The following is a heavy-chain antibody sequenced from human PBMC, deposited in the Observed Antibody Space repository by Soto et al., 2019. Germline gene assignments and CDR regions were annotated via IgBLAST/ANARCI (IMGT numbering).Heavy chain of an antibody. CDR2: VFYGGT. V-gene: IGHV4-59*01. J-gene: IGHJ4*02. D-gene: IGHD3-16*01. CDR1: GRSMSSNY. CDR3: ASYRGALYFES. Sequence: LALTCSVSGRSMSSNYWSWIRQSPDKGLEWLGYVFYGGTDYNPSLGGRVSMSVETSKSQFSLKLTSVTVADTAVYYCASYRGALYFESWGPGILVTVSS.